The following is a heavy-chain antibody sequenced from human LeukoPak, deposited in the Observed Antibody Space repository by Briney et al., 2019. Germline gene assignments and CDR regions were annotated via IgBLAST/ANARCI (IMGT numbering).Heavy chain of an antibody. V-gene: IGHV4-59*01. Sequence: SETLSLTCTVSGGSISSYYWSWIRQPPGKGLEWIGYIYYSGSTNYNPSLKSRVTISVDTSKNQFSLKLSSVTAAGTAVYYCASLDSGSYYFDYWGQGTLVTVSS. CDR2: IYYSGST. CDR3: ASLDSGSYYFDY. J-gene: IGHJ4*02. D-gene: IGHD1-26*01. CDR1: GGSISSYY.